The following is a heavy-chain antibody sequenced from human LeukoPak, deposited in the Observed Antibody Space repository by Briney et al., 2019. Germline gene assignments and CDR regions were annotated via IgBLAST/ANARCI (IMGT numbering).Heavy chain of an antibody. Sequence: GGSLRLSCAASGFTFSSYAMHWVRQAPGKGLEYVSAISSNGGSTYCANSAKGRFTISRDNSKNTLYLQMGSLRAEDMAVYYCARGGLDYYYYYMDVWGKGTTVTVSS. J-gene: IGHJ6*03. V-gene: IGHV3-64*01. CDR2: ISSNGGST. CDR1: GFTFSSYA. CDR3: ARGGLDYYYYYMDV.